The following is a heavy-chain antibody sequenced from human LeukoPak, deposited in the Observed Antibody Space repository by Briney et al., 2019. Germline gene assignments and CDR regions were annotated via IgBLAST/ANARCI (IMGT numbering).Heavy chain of an antibody. CDR1: GYTFTTYG. Sequence: ASVKVSCKASGYTFTTYGISWVRQAPGQGLEWMGWISAYNGNTNSAQKFQGRVTMTTDTSASTAYMELRSLRSDDTAVYYCARDRVTGTTRLFGPWGQGTLVTVSS. D-gene: IGHD1-7*01. CDR3: ARDRVTGTTRLFGP. J-gene: IGHJ5*02. V-gene: IGHV1-18*01. CDR2: ISAYNGNT.